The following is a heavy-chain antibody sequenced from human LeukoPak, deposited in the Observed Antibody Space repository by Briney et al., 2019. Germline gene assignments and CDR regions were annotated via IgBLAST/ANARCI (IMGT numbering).Heavy chain of an antibody. V-gene: IGHV4-61*02. CDR2: IYTSGST. J-gene: IGHJ4*02. D-gene: IGHD2-15*01. CDR3: ARVLVGSLPDDY. CDR1: GGSISSGSYY. Sequence: PSETLSLTCTVSGGSISSGSYYWSWIRQPAGKGLEWIGRIYTSGSTNYNPSLKSRVTISVDTSKNQFSLKLSSVTAADTAVYYCARVLVGSLPDDYWGQGTLVTVSS.